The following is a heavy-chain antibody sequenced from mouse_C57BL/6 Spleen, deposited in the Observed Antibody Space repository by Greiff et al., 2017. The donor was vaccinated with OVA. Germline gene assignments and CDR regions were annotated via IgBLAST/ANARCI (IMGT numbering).Heavy chain of an antibody. V-gene: IGHV1-9*01. Sequence: QVQLKESGAELMKPGASVKLSCKATGYTFTGYWIEWVKQRPGHGLEWIGEILPGSGSTNYNEKFKGKATFTADTSSNTAYMQLSSLTTEDSAIYYCARSDSNYYGSSPYWYFDVWGTGTTVTVSS. D-gene: IGHD1-1*01. CDR3: ARSDSNYYGSSPYWYFDV. CDR2: ILPGSGST. J-gene: IGHJ1*03. CDR1: GYTFTGYW.